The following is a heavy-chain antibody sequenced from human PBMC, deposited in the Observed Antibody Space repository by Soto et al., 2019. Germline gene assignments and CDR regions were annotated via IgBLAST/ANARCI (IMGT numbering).Heavy chain of an antibody. CDR2: IKSKRDGGTT. CDR1: GFMFSSAW. D-gene: IGHD1-1*01. Sequence: HLVESGGDLVKPGGSLRLSCAASGFMFSSAWMSWVRQAPGKGLEWVGRIKSKRDGGTTDYAPPVKGRFVISRDDSKNTQYLQMSSLKPDDTAVYYRVEGWNAFWGQGTLVAVSS. CDR3: VEGWNAF. V-gene: IGHV3-15*01. J-gene: IGHJ4*02.